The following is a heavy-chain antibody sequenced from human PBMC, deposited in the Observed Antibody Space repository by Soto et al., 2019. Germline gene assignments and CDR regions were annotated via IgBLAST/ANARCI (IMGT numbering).Heavy chain of an antibody. Sequence: QITLKESGPTLVKPTQTLTLTCTFSAFSLSTSGVGVGWIRQPPGKALEWLTFIYWEDDKRYSPSLKSRLTITKDTSKTPVVLTMTTLDPVDTATYYCARLVAAGITYYFDSWGQGTLVTVSS. CDR3: ARLVAAGITYYFDS. CDR1: AFSLSTSGVG. CDR2: IYWEDDK. D-gene: IGHD2-21*01. V-gene: IGHV2-5*02. J-gene: IGHJ4*02.